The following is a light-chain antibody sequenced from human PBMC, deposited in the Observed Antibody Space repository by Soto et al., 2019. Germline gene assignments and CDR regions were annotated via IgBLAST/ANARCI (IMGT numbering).Light chain of an antibody. Sequence: QSVLTQPPSVSAAPGQKVTISCSGSSSNIGNKYVSWYQQLPGTAPKLLIYDNSKRPSGIPDRFSGSKSGTSATLDITGLHTGDEADYYCGTWDSSLSVGVFGGGTKLTVL. V-gene: IGLV1-51*01. CDR1: SSNIGNKY. CDR2: DNS. CDR3: GTWDSSLSVGV. J-gene: IGLJ2*01.